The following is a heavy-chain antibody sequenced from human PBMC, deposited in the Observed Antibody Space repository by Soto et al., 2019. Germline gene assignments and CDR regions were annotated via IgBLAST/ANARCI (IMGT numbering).Heavy chain of an antibody. D-gene: IGHD2-15*01. CDR3: ARGDREDIAVVVGARPGEYGVDV. J-gene: IGHJ6*02. Sequence: QVHLVESGGGVVQPGRSLRLSCAASGFTFRISAMHWVRQAPGKGLECVAVISYDGSNKFYRDSVKGRFTISRDNSKNTLYLQINSLRYEDTAVYYCARGDREDIAVVVGARPGEYGVDVWGQGTTVTVSS. V-gene: IGHV3-30-3*01. CDR1: GFTFRISA. CDR2: ISYDGSNK.